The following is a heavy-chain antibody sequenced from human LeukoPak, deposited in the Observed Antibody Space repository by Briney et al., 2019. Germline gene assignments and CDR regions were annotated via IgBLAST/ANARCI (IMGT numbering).Heavy chain of an antibody. CDR3: ARDPHDFWSGYWDY. D-gene: IGHD3-3*01. V-gene: IGHV3-53*01. CDR2: IYSGGST. CDR1: GFTVSSNY. Sequence: GGSLRLSCAASGFTVSSNYMSWVRQAPGKGLEWVSVIYSGGSTYYADSVKGRFTISRDNSKNTLYLQMNSLRAEDTAVYYCARDPHDFWSGYWDYWGQGTLATVSS. J-gene: IGHJ4*02.